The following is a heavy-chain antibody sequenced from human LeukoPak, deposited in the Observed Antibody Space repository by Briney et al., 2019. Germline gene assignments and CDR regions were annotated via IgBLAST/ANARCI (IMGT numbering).Heavy chain of an antibody. J-gene: IGHJ4*02. CDR2: ISTTSTYL. CDR1: GFTFSSYS. Sequence: AGGPLRLSCAASGFTFSSYSMNWVPQAPGKGLEGVSSISTTSTYLYYADSVKGRFTISRDNAKNSLYLQMNSLRAEDTAVYYCARDPPFIIGTTFFDYWGQGTLVTVSS. D-gene: IGHD1-20*01. V-gene: IGHV3-21*01. CDR3: ARDPPFIIGTTFFDY.